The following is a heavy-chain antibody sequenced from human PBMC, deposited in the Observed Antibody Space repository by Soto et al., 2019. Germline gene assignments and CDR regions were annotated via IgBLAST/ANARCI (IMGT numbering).Heavy chain of an antibody. CDR1: GYTLTELS. J-gene: IGHJ6*03. V-gene: IGHV1-24*01. CDR3: ATGSTTGYYYCYMDV. Sequence: ASVKVSCKVPGYTLTELSMPWVRQAPGKGLEWMGGFDPEDGETIYAQKFQGRVTMTEDTSTDTAYMELSSLRSEDTAVYYCATGSTTGYYYCYMDVWRKGTTGTVSS. CDR2: FDPEDGET. D-gene: IGHD4-4*01.